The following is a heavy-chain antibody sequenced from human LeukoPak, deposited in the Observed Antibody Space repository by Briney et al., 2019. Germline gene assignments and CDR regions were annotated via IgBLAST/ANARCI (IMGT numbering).Heavy chain of an antibody. Sequence: PSETLSLTCTVSGGSISSYYWSWIRQPPGKGLEWIGYIYYSGSTNYNPSLTSRVTISVDTSKNQFSLKLSSVTAADTAVYYCAGSRWRNGMGDYWGQGTLVTVSS. CDR3: AGSRWRNGMGDY. V-gene: IGHV4-59*01. J-gene: IGHJ4*02. CDR2: IYYSGST. CDR1: GGSISSYY. D-gene: IGHD4-23*01.